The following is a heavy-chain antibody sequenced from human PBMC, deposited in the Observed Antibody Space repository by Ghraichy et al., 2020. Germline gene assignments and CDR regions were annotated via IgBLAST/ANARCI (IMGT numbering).Heavy chain of an antibody. CDR2: INHSGST. Sequence: SETLSLTCAVYGGSFSGYYWSWIRQPPGKGLEWIGEINHSGSTNYNPSLKSRVTISVDTSKNQFSLKLSSVTAADTAVYYCARGEAFMITFGGVTIPYYYYGMDVWGQGTTVTVSS. D-gene: IGHD3-16*01. CDR1: GGSFSGYY. V-gene: IGHV4-34*01. J-gene: IGHJ6*02. CDR3: ARGEAFMITFGGVTIPYYYYGMDV.